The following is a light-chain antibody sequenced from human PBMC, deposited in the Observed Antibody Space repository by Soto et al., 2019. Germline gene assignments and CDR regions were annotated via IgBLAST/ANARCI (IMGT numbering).Light chain of an antibody. J-gene: IGKJ3*01. CDR2: RAS. CDR1: QRIINW. V-gene: IGKV1-5*03. Sequence: DIQMTQPPSTLSASVGDRVTITCRASQRIINWLAWYQQKPGKAPKLLIYRASTLESGVPSRFSGSGSGTEFTLTISSLQPDDFATYFCQQYNSYSGTFGPGTKVDIK. CDR3: QQYNSYSGT.